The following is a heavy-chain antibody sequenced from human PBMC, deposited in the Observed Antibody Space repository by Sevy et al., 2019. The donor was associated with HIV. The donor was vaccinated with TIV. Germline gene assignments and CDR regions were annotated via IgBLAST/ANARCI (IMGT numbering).Heavy chain of an antibody. CDR2: INWNSGSI. D-gene: IGHD6-19*01. CDR3: AKTPMTEAAPYFDF. V-gene: IGHV3-9*01. Sequence: GGSLRLSCAGSGFTVEDYALHWVRQAPGQGLEWVAGINWNSGSIDYADSVKGRLTISRDDAKNSLYLQMDTLRTEDTALYYCAKTPMTEAAPYFDFWGQGTLVTVSS. J-gene: IGHJ4*02. CDR1: GFTVEDYA.